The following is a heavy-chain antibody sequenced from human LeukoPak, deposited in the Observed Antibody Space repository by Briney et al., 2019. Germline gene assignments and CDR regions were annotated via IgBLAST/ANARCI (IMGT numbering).Heavy chain of an antibody. Sequence: PGGSLRLSCAASGFTFSSYSMNWVRQAPGKGLEWVSSISSSSSYIYYADSVKGRFTISRDNAKNSLYLQMNSLRAEDTAVYYCARALYYDFWSGSPLDVWGKGTTVTVSS. CDR3: ARALYYDFWSGSPLDV. D-gene: IGHD3-3*01. J-gene: IGHJ6*04. CDR2: ISSSSSYI. V-gene: IGHV3-21*01. CDR1: GFTFSSYS.